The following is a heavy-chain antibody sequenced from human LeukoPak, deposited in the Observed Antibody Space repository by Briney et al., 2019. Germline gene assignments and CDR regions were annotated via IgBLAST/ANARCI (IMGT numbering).Heavy chain of an antibody. CDR3: AIAGLYYDFWSGYHFFDP. D-gene: IGHD3-3*01. CDR2: INPSGGST. J-gene: IGHJ5*02. CDR1: GYTFTSDY. Sequence: ASAKVSCKASGYTFTSDYMHWVRQAPGQGLEWMGVINPSGGSTSYAQKFQGRVTMTRDTSTSTVYMELSSLRSEDTAVYYGAIAGLYYDFWSGYHFFDPWGQGTLVTVSS. V-gene: IGHV1-46*01.